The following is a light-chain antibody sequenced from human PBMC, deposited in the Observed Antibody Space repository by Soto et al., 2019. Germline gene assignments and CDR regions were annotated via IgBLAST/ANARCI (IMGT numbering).Light chain of an antibody. Sequence: QSVLTQPPSVSGAPGQRVTISCTGSNSNIGADYDVHWYQQLPGTAPKLLIYGNSNRPSGVPDRFSGSKSGTSASLAITGLQAEDEADYYCQSYDSSLTWVFGGGTKLTVL. CDR2: GNS. CDR3: QSYDSSLTWV. J-gene: IGLJ3*02. V-gene: IGLV1-40*01. CDR1: NSNIGADYD.